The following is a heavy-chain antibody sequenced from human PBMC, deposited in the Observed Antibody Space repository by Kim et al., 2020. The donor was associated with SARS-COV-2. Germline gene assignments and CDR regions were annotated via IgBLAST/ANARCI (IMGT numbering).Heavy chain of an antibody. CDR1: GFTFSDYA. D-gene: IGHD5-18*01. J-gene: IGHJ4*02. CDR3: AKVLRGKAERYPAFDTGHYLGLDN. CDR2: ISGSGFSR. V-gene: IGHV3-23*01. Sequence: GGSLRLSCAASGFTFSDYAMTWVRQAPGKGLEWLLAISGSGFSRYLADSVKGRFSISRDNAKNTLFLQMTNLRAEDTAIYYCAKVLRGKAERYPAFDTGHYLGLDNWGRGTLVTVSS.